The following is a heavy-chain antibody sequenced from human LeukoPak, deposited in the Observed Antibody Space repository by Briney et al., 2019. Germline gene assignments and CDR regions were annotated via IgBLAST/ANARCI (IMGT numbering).Heavy chain of an antibody. J-gene: IGHJ6*02. CDR2: IKQDGSEK. D-gene: IGHD6-6*01. CDR3: ARDSRIAARRFYYYGMDV. Sequence: AGGSLRLSCAASGFTFSSYWMSWVRQAPGKGLGWVANIKQDGSEKYYVDSVKGRFTISRDNAKNSLYLQMNSLRAEDTAVYYCARDSRIAARRFYYYGMDVWGQGTTVTVSS. CDR1: GFTFSSYW. V-gene: IGHV3-7*01.